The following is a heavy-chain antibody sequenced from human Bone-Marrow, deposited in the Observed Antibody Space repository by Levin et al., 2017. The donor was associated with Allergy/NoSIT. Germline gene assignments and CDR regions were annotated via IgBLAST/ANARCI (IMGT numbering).Heavy chain of an antibody. Sequence: GGSLRLSCAVSGFSVSGFSMNWVRQAPGKGPEWVSVVYSATTGSSTYYADSVKGRATISRDNSKNTLSLQMNSLRVEDRAIYYCVRGPGGKGFDYWGQGTLVTVSS. CDR1: GFSVSGFS. CDR3: VRGPGGKGFDY. D-gene: IGHD3-16*01. V-gene: IGHV3-66*01. CDR2: VYSATTGSST. J-gene: IGHJ4*02.